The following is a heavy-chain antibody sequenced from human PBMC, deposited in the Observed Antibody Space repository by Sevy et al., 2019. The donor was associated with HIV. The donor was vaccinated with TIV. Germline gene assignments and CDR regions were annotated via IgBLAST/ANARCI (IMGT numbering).Heavy chain of an antibody. J-gene: IGHJ6*02. CDR1: GFTFSSYW. Sequence: GGSLRLSCAASGFTFSSYWMSWVRQAPGKGLEWVASIKQDGSEKYYVDSVKGRFTISRDNAKNSLYLQMNSLRAEDTAVYYCARDGGSYCSGGSCYYYYGMDVWGQGTTVTVSS. CDR2: IKQDGSEK. D-gene: IGHD2-15*01. V-gene: IGHV3-7*01. CDR3: ARDGGSYCSGGSCYYYYGMDV.